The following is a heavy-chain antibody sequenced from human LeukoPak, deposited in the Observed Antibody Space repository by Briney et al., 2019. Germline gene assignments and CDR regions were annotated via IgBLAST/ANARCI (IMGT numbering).Heavy chain of an antibody. J-gene: IGHJ4*02. Sequence: GGSLRLSCAASGFTFSSYAMHWVRQAPGKGLEYVSAISSNGGSTYYANSVKGRFTISRDNSKNTLYLQMNSLRAEDTAVYYCARSDYDILTGYAYWGQGTLVTVSS. CDR2: ISSNGGST. D-gene: IGHD3-9*01. CDR3: ARSDYDILTGYAY. V-gene: IGHV3-64*01. CDR1: GFTFSSYA.